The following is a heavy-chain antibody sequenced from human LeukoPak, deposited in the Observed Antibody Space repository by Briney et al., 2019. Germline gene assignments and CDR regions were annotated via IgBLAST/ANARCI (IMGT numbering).Heavy chain of an antibody. Sequence: ASVKVSCKAAGYMFSTFGISWVRRAPGQGLEWMGWISGYNGNTNYAQKFQGRVTMTTDTSKRTAYMELRSLRSDDTAVYYCARDLGYYYDGSGYNNYFDYWGQGTLVTVSS. CDR1: GYMFSTFG. J-gene: IGHJ4*02. D-gene: IGHD3-22*01. V-gene: IGHV1-18*01. CDR2: ISGYNGNT. CDR3: ARDLGYYYDGSGYNNYFDY.